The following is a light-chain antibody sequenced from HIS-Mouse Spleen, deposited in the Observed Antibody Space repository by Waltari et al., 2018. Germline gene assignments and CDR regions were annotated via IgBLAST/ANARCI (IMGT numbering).Light chain of an antibody. V-gene: IGKV1-8*01. CDR3: QQYYSYPLVT. CDR2: AAS. J-gene: IGKJ3*01. Sequence: AIRMTQSPSSLSASTGDRVTITCRASQGISSYLAWYQQKPGKAPKLLIYAASTLQSGVPSRFSGSGSGTEFTRTISCLQSEDFATYYCQQYYSYPLVTFGPGTKVDIK. CDR1: QGISSY.